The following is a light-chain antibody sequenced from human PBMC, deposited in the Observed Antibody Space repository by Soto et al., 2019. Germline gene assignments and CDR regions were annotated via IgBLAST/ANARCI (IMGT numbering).Light chain of an antibody. CDR3: MQALQTPYT. Sequence: DIVITQSPLSLPVTPGEPASISCRSSQSLLHGNGYNYLDWYLQKPGQSPQLLIYLGSNRASGVPDRFSGSGSGTDFTLKISRVEAEDVGVYYCMQALQTPYTFGQGTKLEIK. CDR1: QSLLHGNGYNY. V-gene: IGKV2-28*01. CDR2: LGS. J-gene: IGKJ2*01.